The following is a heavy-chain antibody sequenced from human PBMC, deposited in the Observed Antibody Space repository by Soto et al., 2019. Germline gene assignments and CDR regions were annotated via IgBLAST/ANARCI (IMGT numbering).Heavy chain of an antibody. CDR2: ISGSGGST. Sequence: GGSLRLSWAASGFTFSSYAMSWVRQAPGKGLEWVSAISGSGGSTYYADSVKGRFTISRDNSKNTLYLQMNSLRAEDTAVYYCAKKPSPPGRLYGYSFHYCGHGTLVTVSS. CDR1: GFTFSSYA. D-gene: IGHD3-10*01. V-gene: IGHV3-23*01. CDR3: AKKPSPPGRLYGYSFHY. J-gene: IGHJ4*01.